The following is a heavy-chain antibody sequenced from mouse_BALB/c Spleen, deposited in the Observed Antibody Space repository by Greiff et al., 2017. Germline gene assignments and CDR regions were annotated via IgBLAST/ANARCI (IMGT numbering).Heavy chain of an antibody. CDR3: ARSRIYFDY. J-gene: IGHJ2*01. CDR1: GFTFSSFG. V-gene: IGHV5-17*02. CDR2: ISSGSSTI. Sequence: EVQGVESGGGLVQPGGSRKLSCAASGFTFSSFGMHWVRQAPEKGLEWVAYISSGSSTIYYADTVKGRFTISRDNPKNTLFLQMTSLRSEDTAMYDCARSRIYFDYWGQGTTLTVSS.